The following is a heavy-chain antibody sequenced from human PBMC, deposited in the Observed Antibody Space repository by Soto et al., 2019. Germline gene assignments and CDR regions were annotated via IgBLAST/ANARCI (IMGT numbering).Heavy chain of an antibody. CDR1: GITFSSYG. V-gene: IGHV3-23*01. D-gene: IGHD2-15*01. J-gene: IGHJ4*02. CDR2: ISDSGRNT. CDR3: AQQRGYCSDGSCYFFL. Sequence: EVQLLESGGDLVQPGGSLRLSCAASGITFSSYGMSWVRQAPGKGLEWVSAISDSGRNTYYADSVKGQFTISRDNSKNTLYLQMNRLRAEDTAGYYCAQQRGYCSDGSCYFFLWGQGTLVTVSS.